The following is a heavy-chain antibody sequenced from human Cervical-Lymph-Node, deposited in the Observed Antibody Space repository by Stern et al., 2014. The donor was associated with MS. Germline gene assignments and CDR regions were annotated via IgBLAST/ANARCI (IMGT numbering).Heavy chain of an antibody. D-gene: IGHD2-15*01. CDR1: GGTFSYYP. V-gene: IGHV1-69*18. CDR2: ILPLFGTT. CDR3: TTEPPDCSGGYCYSD. Sequence: QVQLVQSGAEVEKPGSSVKVSCRASGGTFSYYPITWVRQAPGQGLEWMGSILPLFGTTNYAQKFQDRVTLTADESTSTAYMEMRSLRFEDTAVYYCTTEPPDCSGGYCYSDWGQGTLVTVSS. J-gene: IGHJ4*02.